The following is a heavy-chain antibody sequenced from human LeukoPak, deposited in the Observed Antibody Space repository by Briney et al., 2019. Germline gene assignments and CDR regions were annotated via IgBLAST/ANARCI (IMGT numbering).Heavy chain of an antibody. CDR3: VSWAGGNSDVASFDY. D-gene: IGHD2-21*01. CDR2: ITHPTGIR. J-gene: IGHJ4*02. CDR1: GYTFSDYY. Sequence: HWASVKVSCKASGYTFSDYYIHWVRQAPGQGFEWMGWITHPTGIRKFAQKFEGRVTLTSDTSISTVYLELNNLTPEDTAVYSCVSWAGGNSDVASFDYWGQGTLVTISS. V-gene: IGHV1-2*02.